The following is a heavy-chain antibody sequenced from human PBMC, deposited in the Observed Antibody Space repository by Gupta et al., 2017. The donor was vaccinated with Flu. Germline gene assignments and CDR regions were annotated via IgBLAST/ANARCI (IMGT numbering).Heavy chain of an antibody. CDR3: ARNHIIGPGWFDP. Sequence: EVQLVESGGGLVKPGGSLRLSCAASGVTFSSYSMNWIRQAPGKGLEWVSSISDTSDYIYYADSVEGRFTISRDNAKSSVYLQMNSMRVEDTAVYYCARNHIIGPGWFDPWGQGTLVTVSS. V-gene: IGHV3-21*02. CDR1: GVTFSSYS. CDR2: ISDTSDYI. D-gene: IGHD1-20*01. J-gene: IGHJ5*02.